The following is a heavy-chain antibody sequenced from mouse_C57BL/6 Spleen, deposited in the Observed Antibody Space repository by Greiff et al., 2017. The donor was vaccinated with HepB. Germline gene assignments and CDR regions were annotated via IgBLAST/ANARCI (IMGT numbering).Heavy chain of an antibody. CDR1: GFTFSSYA. CDR3: TRESFGDDYAMDY. J-gene: IGHJ4*01. V-gene: IGHV5-9-1*02. Sequence: EVMLVESGEGLVKPGGSLKLSCAASGFTFSSYAMSWVRQTPEKRLEWVAYISSGGDYIYYADTVKGRFTISRDNARNTLYLQMSRLKSEDTAMYYCTRESFGDDYAMDYWGQGTSVTVSS. CDR2: ISSGGDYI.